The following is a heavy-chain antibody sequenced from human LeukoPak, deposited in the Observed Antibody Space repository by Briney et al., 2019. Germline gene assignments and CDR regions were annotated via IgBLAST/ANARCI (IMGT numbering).Heavy chain of an antibody. CDR1: GFTFSSYA. J-gene: IGHJ4*02. D-gene: IGHD6-19*01. Sequence: GGSLRLSCAASGFTFSSYAMSWVRQAPGKGLEWVSTFSGSGGSTYYADSVKGRFTISRDNSKNTLYLQMNRLKTEDTAVYYCTGGSGWYSPDYWGQGTLVTVSA. V-gene: IGHV3-23*01. CDR2: FSGSGGST. CDR3: TGGSGWYSPDY.